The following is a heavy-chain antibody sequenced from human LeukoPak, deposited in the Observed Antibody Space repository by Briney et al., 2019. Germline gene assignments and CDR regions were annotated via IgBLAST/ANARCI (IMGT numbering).Heavy chain of an antibody. CDR3: AREDYYGSGSYWP. CDR1: GGTFSSYA. CDR2: IIPIFGTA. J-gene: IGHJ5*02. V-gene: IGHV1-69*13. D-gene: IGHD3-10*01. Sequence: GASVKVSCKASGGTFSSYAISWVRQAPGQGLEWMGGIIPIFGTANYAQNFQGRVTITADESTSTAYMELSSLRSEDTAVYYCAREDYYGSGSYWPWGQGTLVTVSS.